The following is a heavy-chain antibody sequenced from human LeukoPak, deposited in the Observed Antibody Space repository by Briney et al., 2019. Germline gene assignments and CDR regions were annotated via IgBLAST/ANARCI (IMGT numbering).Heavy chain of an antibody. CDR1: GFTFRSYG. Sequence: PGGSLRLSCAASGFTFRSYGMHWVRQAPGKGLEWVAVIWYDGSNKYYADSVKGRFTISRDNSKNTLYLQMNGLRADDTAVYYCARDGFGTGSNWGQGTLVTVSS. J-gene: IGHJ4*02. CDR3: ARDGFGTGSN. V-gene: IGHV3-33*01. CDR2: IWYDGSNK. D-gene: IGHD3-16*01.